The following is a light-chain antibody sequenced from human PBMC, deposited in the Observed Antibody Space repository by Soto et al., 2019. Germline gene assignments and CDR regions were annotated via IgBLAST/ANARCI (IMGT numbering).Light chain of an antibody. CDR3: QQYQSYSRT. J-gene: IGKJ1*01. Sequence: DIQMTQSPSSLSASVGDRVTISCRASQSISSWLAWYQQKPGKAPKLLIFAASSLQSGVPSRFSGSRSGPDFTLTISSLQPDDFATYYCQQYQSYSRTFGQGTKVDI. CDR2: AAS. V-gene: IGKV1-5*01. CDR1: QSISSW.